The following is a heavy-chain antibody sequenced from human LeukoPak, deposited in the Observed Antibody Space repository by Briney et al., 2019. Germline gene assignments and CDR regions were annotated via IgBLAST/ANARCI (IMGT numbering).Heavy chain of an antibody. Sequence: GGSLRLSCAASGFTFSSYEMNWVRQAPGKGLEWVSYISSSGSTIYYADSVKSRFTISRDNAKNSLYLQMNSPRAEGTAVYYCARRPRGSDYWGQGTLVTVSS. CDR2: ISSSGSTI. CDR1: GFTFSSYE. D-gene: IGHD1-26*01. CDR3: ARRPRGSDY. J-gene: IGHJ4*02. V-gene: IGHV3-48*03.